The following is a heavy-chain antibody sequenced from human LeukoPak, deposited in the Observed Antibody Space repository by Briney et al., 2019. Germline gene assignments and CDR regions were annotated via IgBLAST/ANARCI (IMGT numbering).Heavy chain of an antibody. J-gene: IGHJ3*02. CDR3: AKEGVYDNSGYNDALDI. CDR2: IRSGGDA. V-gene: IGHV3-53*01. CDR1: GFSVSKTY. Sequence: GGSLRLSCAASGFSVSKTYMNWVRQAPGKGPEWVSVIRSGGDAQYADSVKGRFTVSRDDFKNTLYLQMNSLRAEDTAVYYCAKEGVYDNSGYNDALDIWGQGTQVTVSS. D-gene: IGHD3-22*01.